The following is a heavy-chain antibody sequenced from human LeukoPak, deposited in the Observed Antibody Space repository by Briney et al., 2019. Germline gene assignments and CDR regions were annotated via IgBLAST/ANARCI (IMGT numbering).Heavy chain of an antibody. Sequence: SETLSLTCTVSGGSISSYYWSWIRQPPGKGREWMGYIYYSGSTNYNPSLKSRVTISVDTSKNQFSLKLSSVTAADTAVYYCARRSCSGGSCCLDYWGQGTLVTVSS. CDR3: ARRSCSGGSCCLDY. D-gene: IGHD2-15*01. V-gene: IGHV4-59*08. CDR1: GGSISSYY. J-gene: IGHJ4*02. CDR2: IYYSGST.